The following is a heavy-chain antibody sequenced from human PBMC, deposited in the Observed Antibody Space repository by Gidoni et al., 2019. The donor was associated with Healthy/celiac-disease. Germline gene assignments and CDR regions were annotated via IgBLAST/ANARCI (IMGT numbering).Heavy chain of an antibody. V-gene: IGHV3-73*02. D-gene: IGHD6-19*01. CDR3: TRIPYSGWSRGDFDY. J-gene: IGHJ4*02. Sequence: EVQLVESGGGLVQPGGSLKLSCAASGFTFSGSAMHWVRQASGKGLEWVGRIRSKANSYATAYAASVKGRFTISRDDSKNTAYLQMNSLKTEDTAVYYCTRIPYSGWSRGDFDYWGQGTLVTVSS. CDR2: IRSKANSYAT. CDR1: GFTFSGSA.